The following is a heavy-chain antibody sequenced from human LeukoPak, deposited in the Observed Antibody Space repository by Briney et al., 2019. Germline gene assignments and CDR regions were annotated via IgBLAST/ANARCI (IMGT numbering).Heavy chain of an antibody. D-gene: IGHD1-1*01. CDR3: VREGLERRTNFDY. J-gene: IGHJ4*02. Sequence: GGSLRLSCSASGFTFTSHVMHWVRQAPGKGLQYYAGSVKGRFTISRVSSKNTVYLQMNSLTAEDTAVYYCVREGLERRTNFDYWGQGTLVSVSS. V-gene: IGHV3-64D*06. CDR1: GFTFTSHV.